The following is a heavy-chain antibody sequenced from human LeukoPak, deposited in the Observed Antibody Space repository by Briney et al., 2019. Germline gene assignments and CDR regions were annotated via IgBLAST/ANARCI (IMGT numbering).Heavy chain of an antibody. CDR3: ARETKAVAGNGSLEY. D-gene: IGHD6-19*01. J-gene: IGHJ4*02. Sequence: SSQTLSLACPVVTASVGSVSCSWIRQSAEEGMEWIGRIYSIGSTNINPSLKGRVTLSQDTSKNQFSLKVGSVTPAATAVYYLARETKAVAGNGSLEYWGQGNLVTVSS. CDR2: IYSIGST. CDR1: TASVGSVS. V-gene: IGHV4-4*07.